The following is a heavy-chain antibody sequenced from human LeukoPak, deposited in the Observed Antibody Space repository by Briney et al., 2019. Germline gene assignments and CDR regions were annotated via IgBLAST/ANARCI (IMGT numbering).Heavy chain of an antibody. J-gene: IGHJ4*02. CDR2: MSYSEGDK. Sequence: AGGSLRLSCAVSGFSFSSHAMHWVRQAPGKGLEWVAEMSYSEGDKHYADSVKGRFTISIDNSKNMLYLQMDSLRAEDTAVYYCAKAGGEVVPAAPDYWGQGTLVAVSS. CDR1: GFSFSSHA. CDR3: AKAGGEVVPAAPDY. V-gene: IGHV3-30-3*01. D-gene: IGHD2-2*01.